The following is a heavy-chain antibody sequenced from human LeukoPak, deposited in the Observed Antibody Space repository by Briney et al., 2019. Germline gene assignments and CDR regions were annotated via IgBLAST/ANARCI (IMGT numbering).Heavy chain of an antibody. CDR1: GFTFSSYA. CDR2: ISGSGGST. J-gene: IGHJ3*02. D-gene: IGHD3-10*01. V-gene: IGHV3-23*01. CDR3: AKDTRALLWFGETNDAFDI. Sequence: GGSLRLSCAASGFTFSSYAMSWVRQAPGKGLEWVSAISGSGGSTYYADSVKGRFTISRDNSKNTLYLQMNSVRAEDTAVYYCAKDTRALLWFGETNDAFDIWGQGTMVTVSS.